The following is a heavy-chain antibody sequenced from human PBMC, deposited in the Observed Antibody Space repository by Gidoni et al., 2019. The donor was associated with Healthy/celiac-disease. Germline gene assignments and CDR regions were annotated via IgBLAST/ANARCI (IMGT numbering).Heavy chain of an antibody. CDR1: GFTFSSYG. CDR3: AKDSTKRDSSGYYYNYYYGMDV. V-gene: IGHV3-30*18. D-gene: IGHD3-22*01. Sequence: QVQLVESGGGVVQPGRSLRLSCAASGFTFSSYGMHWVRQAPGKGLEWVAVISYDGSNKYYADSVKGRFTISRDNSKNTLYLQMNSLRAEDTAVYYCAKDSTKRDSSGYYYNYYYGMDVWGQGTTVTVSS. J-gene: IGHJ6*02. CDR2: ISYDGSNK.